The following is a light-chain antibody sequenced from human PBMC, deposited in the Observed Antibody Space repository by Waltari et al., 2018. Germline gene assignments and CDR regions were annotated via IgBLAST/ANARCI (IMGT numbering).Light chain of an antibody. Sequence: DIQMTQSPSSLSASVGDRVTITCRASQSISSYLNWYQQKPGKAPKLLIYAASSLQSGVPSRFRGSGSGTDFTLTISSLPPEDFATYYCQQSYSTPPGLTFGGGTKVEIK. CDR1: QSISSY. CDR3: QQSYSTPPGLT. J-gene: IGKJ4*01. V-gene: IGKV1-39*01. CDR2: AAS.